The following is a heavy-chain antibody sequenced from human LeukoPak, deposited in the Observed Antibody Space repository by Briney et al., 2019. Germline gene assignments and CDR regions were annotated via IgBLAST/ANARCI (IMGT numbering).Heavy chain of an antibody. Sequence: PSETLSLTCTVSGGSISSYYWSWIRQPAGKGLEWIGRIYTSGSTNYNPSLKSRVTMSVDTSKNQFSLKLSSVTAADTAVYYCARGPNYYDSSGYYYPLYYYYGMDVWGQGTTVTVSS. CDR3: ARGPNYYDSSGYYYPLYYYYGMDV. CDR2: IYTSGST. CDR1: GGSISSYY. V-gene: IGHV4-4*07. D-gene: IGHD3-22*01. J-gene: IGHJ6*02.